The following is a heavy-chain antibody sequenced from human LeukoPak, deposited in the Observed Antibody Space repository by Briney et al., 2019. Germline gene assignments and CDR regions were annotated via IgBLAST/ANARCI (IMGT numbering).Heavy chain of an antibody. Sequence: EASVKVSCKASGGTFSSYAISWVRQAPGQGLEWMGGIIPIFGTANYAQKFQGRVTITADESTSTAYMELSSLRSEDTAVYYCASSSYYYDSSGYYRSFDYWGQGTLVTVSS. D-gene: IGHD3-22*01. J-gene: IGHJ4*02. CDR2: IIPIFGTA. CDR1: GGTFSSYA. V-gene: IGHV1-69*13. CDR3: ASSSYYYDSSGYYRSFDY.